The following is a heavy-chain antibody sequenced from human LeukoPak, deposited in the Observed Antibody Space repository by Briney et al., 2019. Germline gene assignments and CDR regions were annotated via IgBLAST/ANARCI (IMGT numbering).Heavy chain of an antibody. CDR1: GFTFSSYG. CDR3: AKSQWSSVYFNAFDI. D-gene: IGHD3-22*01. Sequence: PGGSLRLSCAASGFTFSSYGMSWVRQAPGKGLEWVSAISGSGGSTYYADSVKGRFTISRDNSKNTLYLQMNSLRAEDTAVYYCAKSQWSSVYFNAFDIWGQGTMVTVSS. CDR2: ISGSGGST. J-gene: IGHJ3*02. V-gene: IGHV3-23*01.